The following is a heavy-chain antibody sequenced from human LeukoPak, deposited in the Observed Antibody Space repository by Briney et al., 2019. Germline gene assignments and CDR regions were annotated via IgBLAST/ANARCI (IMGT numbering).Heavy chain of an antibody. Sequence: GGSLRLSCAASGFTFDDYAMHWVRQAPGKGLEWVSGISWNSGSIGYADSVKGRFTISRDNAKNSLYLQMNSLGAEDTALYYCAKDISYGDYAFDYWGQGTLVTVSS. J-gene: IGHJ4*02. CDR1: GFTFDDYA. CDR2: ISWNSGSI. D-gene: IGHD4-17*01. V-gene: IGHV3-9*01. CDR3: AKDISYGDYAFDY.